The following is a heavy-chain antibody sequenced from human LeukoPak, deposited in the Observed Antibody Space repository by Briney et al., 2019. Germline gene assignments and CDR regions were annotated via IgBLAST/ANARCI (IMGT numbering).Heavy chain of an antibody. J-gene: IGHJ4*02. CDR2: IYYSGST. V-gene: IGHV4-59*01. D-gene: IGHD5-12*01. CDR1: SGSISTCY. Sequence: PSETLSLTCTVSSGSISTCYWSWIRQPPGKGLEWIGYIYYSGSTKYNPSLKSRVTLSIDTSKNQFSLKLSSVTAADTAVYYCARDGYSGSDALWGQGILVTVSS. CDR3: ARDGYSGSDAL.